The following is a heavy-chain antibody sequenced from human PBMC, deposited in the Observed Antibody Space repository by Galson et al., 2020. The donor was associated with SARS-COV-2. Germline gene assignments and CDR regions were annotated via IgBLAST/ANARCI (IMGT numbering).Heavy chain of an antibody. J-gene: IGHJ4*02. V-gene: IGHV3-7*01. Sequence: GGSLRLSCAASGFTFSSYCMSWVRQAPGKGLEWVANINQAGSEKYYVDSVKCRFTISRDNAKNSLYLQMNSLRAEDTAVFYCARPQGYCTNGVCHPYYFDYWGQGTLVTVSS. CDR2: INQAGSEK. CDR1: GFTFSSYC. D-gene: IGHD2-8*01. CDR3: ARPQGYCTNGVCHPYYFDY.